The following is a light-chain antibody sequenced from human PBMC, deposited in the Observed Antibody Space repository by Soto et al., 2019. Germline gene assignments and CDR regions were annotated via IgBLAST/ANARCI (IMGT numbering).Light chain of an antibody. CDR1: QGISNY. CDR2: AAS. CDR3: QKYNSAPHT. J-gene: IGKJ2*01. V-gene: IGKV1-27*01. Sequence: DIQMTQSPSSLSASVGDRVTITCRASQGISNYLAWYQQKPGKVPKLLIYAASTLQSGVQSRFSGSGSGTDITLTMSSLQPEDVATDYCQKYNSAPHTFGQGTKLEIK.